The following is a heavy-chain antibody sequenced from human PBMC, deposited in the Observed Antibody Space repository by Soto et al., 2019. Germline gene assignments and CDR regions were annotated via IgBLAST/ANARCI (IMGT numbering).Heavy chain of an antibody. CDR2: INHSGST. D-gene: IGHD3-16*02. CDR1: GGSFSGYY. V-gene: IGHV4-34*01. Sequence: QVQLQQWGAGLLKPSETLSLTCAVYGGSFSGYYWSWIRQPPGKGLEWIGEINHSGSTNYNPSLKSRVTISVDTFKNQFSLKLSSVTAADTAVYYCARGFRAWDYIWGSYRSLGAFDIWGQGTMVTVSS. J-gene: IGHJ3*02. CDR3: ARGFRAWDYIWGSYRSLGAFDI.